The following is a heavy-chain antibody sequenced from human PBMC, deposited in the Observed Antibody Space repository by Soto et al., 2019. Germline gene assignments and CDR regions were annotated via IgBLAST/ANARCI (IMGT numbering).Heavy chain of an antibody. CDR2: INPSGGST. CDR1: GYTFTSYY. Sequence: ASVKVSCKASGYTFTSYYMHWVRQAPGQGLEWMGIINPSGGSTSYAQKFQGRVTMTRDTSTSTVYMELRSLKASDTAMYYCATYGSGPYYYYGMDVWGQGTTVTVSS. D-gene: IGHD3-10*01. J-gene: IGHJ6*02. V-gene: IGHV1-46*01. CDR3: ATYGSGPYYYYGMDV.